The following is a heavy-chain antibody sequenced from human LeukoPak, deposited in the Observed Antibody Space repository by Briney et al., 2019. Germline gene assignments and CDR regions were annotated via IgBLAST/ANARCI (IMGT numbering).Heavy chain of an antibody. J-gene: IGHJ4*02. D-gene: IGHD4-17*01. V-gene: IGHV5-51*01. Sequence: GGPLKISFQGPGSSFTSYWFGWVRQLHGKGLEWMGIIYPSDSDTRYSPSFQGQFTISADKSISTAYLQWSSLKASDTAMYYCARRGDRGRFDYWGQGTLVTVSS. CDR2: IYPSDSDT. CDR1: GSSFTSYW. CDR3: ARRGDRGRFDY.